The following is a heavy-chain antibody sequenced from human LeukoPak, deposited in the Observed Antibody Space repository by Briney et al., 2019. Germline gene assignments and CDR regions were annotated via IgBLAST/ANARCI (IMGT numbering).Heavy chain of an antibody. D-gene: IGHD3-10*01. CDR3: TTAHGYYYGSGSYYPVDY. Sequence: PGGSLRLSWAASGFTFSNAWMSWVRQAPGKGLEWVGRIKSKTDGGTTDYAAPVKGRFTISRDDSKNTLYLQMNSLKTEDTAVYYCTTAHGYYYGSGSYYPVDYWGQGTLVTVSS. CDR2: IKSKTDGGTT. CDR1: GFTFSNAW. V-gene: IGHV3-15*01. J-gene: IGHJ4*02.